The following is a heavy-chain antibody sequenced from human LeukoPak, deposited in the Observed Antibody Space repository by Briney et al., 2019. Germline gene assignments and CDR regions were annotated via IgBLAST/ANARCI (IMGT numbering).Heavy chain of an antibody. CDR3: ARAGGYSYGSIDY. V-gene: IGHV4-61*02. J-gene: IGHJ4*02. Sequence: PSETLSLTCTVSGGSVSSASYYWSWIRQPAGKGLEWIGRIYTSGSTNYNPSLKSRVTMSVDTSKNQFSLKLSSVTAADTAVYYCARAGGYSYGSIDYWGQGTLVTVSS. CDR1: GGSVSSASYY. CDR2: IYTSGST. D-gene: IGHD5-18*01.